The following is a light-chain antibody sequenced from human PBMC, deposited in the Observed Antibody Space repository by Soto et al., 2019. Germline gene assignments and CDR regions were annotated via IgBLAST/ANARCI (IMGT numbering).Light chain of an antibody. J-gene: IGKJ1*01. CDR1: QSISSY. Sequence: DIQMTQSPSSLSASVGDRVTITCRASQSISSYLNWYQQKPGKAPKLLIYDASTLHSGVPSRFSGSGSGTDFTLTIASLQPDDFATYYCQQYETFSGTFGPGTKV. CDR2: DAS. CDR3: QQYETFSGT. V-gene: IGKV1-39*01.